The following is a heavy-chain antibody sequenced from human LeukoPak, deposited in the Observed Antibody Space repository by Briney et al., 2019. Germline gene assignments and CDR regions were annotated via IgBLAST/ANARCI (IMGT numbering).Heavy chain of an antibody. D-gene: IGHD3-22*01. V-gene: IGHV1-46*01. CDR1: GYTFTSYY. Sequence: ASLKVSCTASGYTFTSYYMHRGREAPGQGVEWMGIINPSGGSTSYAQKFQGRVTMTRDTSTSTVYMELSSLRSEETAVYCCARPNSSGYYIAYWGQGTLVTVSS. CDR2: INPSGGST. CDR3: ARPNSSGYYIAY. J-gene: IGHJ4*02.